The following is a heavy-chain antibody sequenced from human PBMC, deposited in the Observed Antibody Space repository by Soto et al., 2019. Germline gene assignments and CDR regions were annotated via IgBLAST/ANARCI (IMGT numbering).Heavy chain of an antibody. V-gene: IGHV3-30*03. Sequence: PGGSLRLSCAASGFTFSSYGMHWVRQAPGKGLEWVAVISYDGNNKYYADSVKGRFTISRDNSKNTLYLQMNTLRAEDTAVYYCARDRGDGYNYNYYYGMDVWGQGTTVTVSS. CDR3: ARDRGDGYNYNYYYGMDV. CDR2: ISYDGNNK. D-gene: IGHD3-10*01. J-gene: IGHJ6*02. CDR1: GFTFSSYG.